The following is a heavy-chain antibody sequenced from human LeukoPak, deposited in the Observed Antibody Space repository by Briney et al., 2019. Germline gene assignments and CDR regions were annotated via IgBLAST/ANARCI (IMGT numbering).Heavy chain of an antibody. V-gene: IGHV1-2*02. CDR2: INPNTGGT. Sequence: ASVKVSCKASGHTFIHNYIHWVRQAPGQGLEWMGWINPNTGGTEYAQKFQGRVTMTRDTSISTAYMDLSRLTSDDTAVYYCARVYTALDYWGQGTLVTVSS. D-gene: IGHD5-18*01. CDR3: ARVYTALDY. CDR1: GHTFIHNY. J-gene: IGHJ4*02.